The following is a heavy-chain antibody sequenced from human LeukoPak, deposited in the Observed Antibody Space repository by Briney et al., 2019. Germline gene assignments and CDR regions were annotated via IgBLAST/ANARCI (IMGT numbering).Heavy chain of an antibody. CDR2: LWYAGSNK. CDR3: ARGIRDELGMDV. Sequence: GGSQRLSCAASGFTFSSYGMHWVRQAPGKGLEWVAVLWYAGSNKYFADSVKGRFTISRDNSKNTLYLQMNSLRAEDAAVYYCARGIRDELGMDVWGQGTTVPVSS. D-gene: IGHD3-10*01. V-gene: IGHV3-33*01. CDR1: GFTFSSYG. J-gene: IGHJ6*01.